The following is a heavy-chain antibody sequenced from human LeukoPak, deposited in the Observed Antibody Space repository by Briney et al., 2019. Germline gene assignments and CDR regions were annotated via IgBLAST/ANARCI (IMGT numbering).Heavy chain of an antibody. CDR1: GFTFSSYA. D-gene: IGHD3-3*01. CDR2: IGGSGGST. J-gene: IGHJ4*02. V-gene: IGHV3-23*01. Sequence: PGGSLRLSCAASGFTFSSYAMSWVRQAPGKGLEWVSAIGGSGGSTYYADSVKGRFTISRDNSKNTLYLQMNSLRAEDTAVYYCAKDAVMYYDFWSGYYFPSYYFDYWGQGTLVTVSS. CDR3: AKDAVMYYDFWSGYYFPSYYFDY.